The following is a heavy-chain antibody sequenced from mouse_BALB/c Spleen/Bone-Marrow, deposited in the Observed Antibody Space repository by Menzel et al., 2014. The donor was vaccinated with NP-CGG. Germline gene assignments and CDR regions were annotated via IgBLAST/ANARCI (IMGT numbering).Heavy chain of an antibody. V-gene: IGHV3-2*02. CDR3: AKTGTRYYFDY. J-gene: IGHJ2*01. CDR2: ISYSGTT. CDR1: SYSITSDYA. D-gene: IGHD4-1*01. Sequence: VQLQQSGPGLVEPSQSLSLTCTVTSYSITSDYAWNWIRQFPGNKLEWMGYISYSGTTSYNPSLKSRISITRDTSKNQFFLQLNSVTTEDTATYYCAKTGTRYYFDYWGQGTTLTVSS.